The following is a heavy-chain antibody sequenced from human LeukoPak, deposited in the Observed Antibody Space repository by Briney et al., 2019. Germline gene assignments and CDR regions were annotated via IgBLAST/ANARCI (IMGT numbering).Heavy chain of an antibody. Sequence: GGSLRLSCAASGFTFSKYAMSWVRQAPAKGLEWVSVISGSGGTTYYADSVKGRFTISRDNSKNTLYLQMNSLRVEDTAVYYCAKDLEEVVVITLDYWGQGTLVTVSS. CDR3: AKDLEEVVVITLDY. J-gene: IGHJ4*02. CDR1: GFTFSKYA. CDR2: ISGSGGTT. D-gene: IGHD3-22*01. V-gene: IGHV3-23*01.